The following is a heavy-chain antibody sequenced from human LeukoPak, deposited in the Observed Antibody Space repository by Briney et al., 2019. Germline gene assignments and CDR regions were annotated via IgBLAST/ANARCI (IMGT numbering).Heavy chain of an antibody. CDR3: ARGDPPVGYCSGGSCSTGAFDI. J-gene: IGHJ3*02. D-gene: IGHD2-15*01. CDR1: GGSISSYY. CDR2: INHSGST. Sequence: SETLSLTCTVSGGSISSYYWSWIRQPPGKGLEWIGEINHSGSTNYNPSLKSRVTISVDTSKNQFSLKLSSVTAADTAVYYCARGDPPVGYCSGGSCSTGAFDIWGQGTMVTVSS. V-gene: IGHV4-34*01.